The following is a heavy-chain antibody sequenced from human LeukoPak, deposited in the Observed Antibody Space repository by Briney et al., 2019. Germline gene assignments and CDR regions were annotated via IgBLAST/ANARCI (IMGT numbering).Heavy chain of an antibody. CDR3: ASSNYDFLTGRNPFDY. J-gene: IGHJ4*02. V-gene: IGHV4-4*02. Sequence: QPSETLSLTCAVSGGSISSSNWWSWVRQPPGKGLEWIGEIYHSGSTNYNPSLKSRVTISVDKSDNQFSLKLSSVTAADTAVYYCASSNYDFLTGRNPFDYWGQGTLVTVSS. D-gene: IGHD3-9*01. CDR2: IYHSGST. CDR1: GGSISSSNW.